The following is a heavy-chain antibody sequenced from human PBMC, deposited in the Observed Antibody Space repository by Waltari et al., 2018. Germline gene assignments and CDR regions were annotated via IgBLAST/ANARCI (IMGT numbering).Heavy chain of an antibody. CDR3: TTGPDY. V-gene: IGHV3-15*01. Sequence: EVQLVESGGGLVKPGGSLRISCAASGLTFSNAWMNWVRQAPGKGLEWVGRIKTTNDGGTADSAATVKGRFTMSRDDSKTTFYLQMNSLKTEDTAVYYCTTGPDYWGQGTLVTVSS. CDR2: IKTTNDGGTA. CDR1: GLTFSNAW. J-gene: IGHJ4*02.